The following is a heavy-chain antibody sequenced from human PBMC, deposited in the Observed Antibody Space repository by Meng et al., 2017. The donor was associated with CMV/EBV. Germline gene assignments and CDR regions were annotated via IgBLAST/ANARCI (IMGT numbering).Heavy chain of an antibody. CDR2: ISYDGSNK. V-gene: IGHV3-30*03. CDR3: VRYYYDSSGYRFDY. Sequence: SGFTFSSYGMHWVRQAPGKGLEWVAVISYDGSNKYYADSVKGRFTISRDNSKNTLYLQMNSLRAEDTAVYYCVRYYYDSSGYRFDYWGQGTLVTVSS. J-gene: IGHJ4*02. CDR1: GFTFSSYG. D-gene: IGHD3-22*01.